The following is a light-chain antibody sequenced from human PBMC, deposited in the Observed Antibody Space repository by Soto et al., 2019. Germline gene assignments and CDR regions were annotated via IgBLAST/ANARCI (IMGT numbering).Light chain of an antibody. Sequence: QSALTQPVSVSGSPGQSITISCTGTSGDVGSFDFVSWYQHSPGKAPKLIIYGVSHRPSGVSNRFSGSKSGNTASLTISGLQTEDEADYYCCSFKSGDTHDVFGTGTKLTVL. V-gene: IGLV2-14*01. CDR1: SGDVGSFDF. J-gene: IGLJ1*01. CDR3: CSFKSGDTHDV. CDR2: GVS.